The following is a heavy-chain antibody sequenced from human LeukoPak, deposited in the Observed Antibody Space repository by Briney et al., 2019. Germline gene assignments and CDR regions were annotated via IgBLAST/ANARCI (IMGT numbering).Heavy chain of an antibody. J-gene: IGHJ6*02. CDR3: ARDLRGYSYYYGMDV. D-gene: IGHD5-12*01. CDR1: GYTFTSYY. Sequence: ASVKVSCKASGYTFTSYYMHWVRQAPGQGLERMVIINPSGGSTSYAQKFQGRVTMTRDTSTSTVYMELSSLRSEDTAVYYCARDLRGYSYYYGMDVWGQGTTVTVSS. CDR2: INPSGGST. V-gene: IGHV1-46*01.